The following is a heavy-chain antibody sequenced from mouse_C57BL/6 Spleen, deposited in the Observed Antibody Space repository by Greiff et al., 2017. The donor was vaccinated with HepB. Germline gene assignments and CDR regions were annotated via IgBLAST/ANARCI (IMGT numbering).Heavy chain of an antibody. V-gene: IGHV1-82*01. J-gene: IGHJ3*01. CDR2: IYPGDGDT. CDR3: AGEKELGIFAY. CDR1: GYAFSSSW. D-gene: IGHD4-1*01. Sequence: VQLQQSGPELVKPGASVKISCKASGYAFSSSWMNWVKQRPGKGLEWIGRIYPGDGDTNYNGKFKGKATLTADKSSSTAYMQLSSLTSEDSAVYFSAGEKELGIFAYWGQGTLVTVSA.